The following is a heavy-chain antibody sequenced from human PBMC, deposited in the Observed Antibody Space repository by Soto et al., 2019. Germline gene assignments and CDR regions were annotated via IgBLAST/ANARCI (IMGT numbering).Heavy chain of an antibody. D-gene: IGHD6-19*01. J-gene: IGHJ6*02. V-gene: IGHV3-33*01. Sequence: PGGSLRLSCAASGFTFSIYGMHWVRQAPGKGLEWVAVIWYDGNNKYYADSVKGRFTISRDNSKNTLYLQVNSLRVADTAVYYCARWGVAGDYGMDVWGQGTTVTVSS. CDR1: GFTFSIYG. CDR2: IWYDGNNK. CDR3: ARWGVAGDYGMDV.